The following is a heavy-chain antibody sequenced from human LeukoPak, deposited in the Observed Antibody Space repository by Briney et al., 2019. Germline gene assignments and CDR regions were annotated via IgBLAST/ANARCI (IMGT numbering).Heavy chain of an antibody. CDR3: ARDGFGSGSN. Sequence: GGSLRLSCAASGLTFSNYWMDWVRQAPGKGREWVANIKQDGSGKNYVDSVKGRVIISRDNAKSSPYLQMNTLRADDTAVYYCARDGFGSGSNWGQGTLVTVSS. J-gene: IGHJ4*02. CDR2: IKQDGSGK. D-gene: IGHD3-16*01. CDR1: GLTFSNYW. V-gene: IGHV3-7*03.